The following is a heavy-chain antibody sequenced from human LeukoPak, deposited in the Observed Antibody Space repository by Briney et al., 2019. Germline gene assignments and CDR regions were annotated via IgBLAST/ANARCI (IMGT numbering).Heavy chain of an antibody. J-gene: IGHJ4*02. CDR1: GDSISYYY. Sequence: SETLSLTCTVSGDSISYYYWSWIRQPPGKGLEWIGKIYYSGNTNYNPSLKSRVTISVDTSKNQFSLKLTSVTAVDTAVYYCARMSYDSSGYYEYYFDYWGQGTLVTVSS. CDR2: IYYSGNT. V-gene: IGHV4-59*12. D-gene: IGHD3-22*01. CDR3: ARMSYDSSGYYEYYFDY.